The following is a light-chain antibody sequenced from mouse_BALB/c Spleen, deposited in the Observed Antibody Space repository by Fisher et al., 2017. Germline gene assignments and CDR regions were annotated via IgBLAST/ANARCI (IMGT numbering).Light chain of an antibody. CDR2: DTS. V-gene: IGKV4-59*01. CDR1: SSVSY. J-gene: IGKJ5*01. CDR3: QQWSSNPPIT. Sequence: IVITQTTAIMSASPGEKVTMTCSASSSVSYMHWYQQKSGTSPKRWIYDTSKLASGVPARFSGSGSGTSYSLTISRMEAEDAATYYCQQWSSNPPITFGAGTKLELK.